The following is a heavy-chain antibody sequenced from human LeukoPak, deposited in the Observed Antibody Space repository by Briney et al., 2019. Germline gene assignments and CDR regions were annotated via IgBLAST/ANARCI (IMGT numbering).Heavy chain of an antibody. J-gene: IGHJ4*02. V-gene: IGHV3-43*01. CDR3: AKSKGYYDSSGYTPFDY. Sequence: GGSLRLSCAASGFTFDDYTMHWVRQAPGKGLEWVSLISWDGGSTYYADSVKGRFTISRDNSKNSLYLQMNSLRTEDTALYYCAKSKGYYDSSGYTPFDYWGQGTLVTVSS. D-gene: IGHD3-22*01. CDR1: GFTFDDYT. CDR2: ISWDGGST.